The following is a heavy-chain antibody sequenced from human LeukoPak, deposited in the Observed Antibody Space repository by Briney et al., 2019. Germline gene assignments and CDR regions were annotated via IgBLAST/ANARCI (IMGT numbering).Heavy chain of an antibody. CDR3: ARDAPDCSSTSCLSWYFDL. CDR1: GFTFSSYS. J-gene: IGHJ2*01. V-gene: IGHV3-48*01. D-gene: IGHD2-2*01. CDR2: ISSSSSTI. Sequence: GGSLRLSCAASGFTFSSYSMNWVRQAPRKGLEWVSYISSSSSTIYYADSVKGRFTISRDNAKNSLYLQMNSLRAEDTAVYYCARDAPDCSSTSCLSWYFDLWGRGTLVTVSS.